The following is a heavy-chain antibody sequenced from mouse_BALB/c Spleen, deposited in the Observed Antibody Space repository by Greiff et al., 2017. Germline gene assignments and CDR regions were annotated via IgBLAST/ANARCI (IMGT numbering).Heavy chain of an antibody. J-gene: IGHJ4*01. D-gene: IGHD6-1*01. CDR3: ARGEPASTGAMDD. CDR2: ISTYSGNT. V-gene: IGHV1-67*01. Sequence: VQLQQSGPELVRPGVSVKISCKGSGYTFTDYAMPWVQQSHAKSLEWIGVISTYSGNTNYNQKFKGKATMTVDKSSSTAYMELARLTAEASAIYYSARGEPASTGAMDDWGQGTSVTVSS. CDR1: GYTFTDYA.